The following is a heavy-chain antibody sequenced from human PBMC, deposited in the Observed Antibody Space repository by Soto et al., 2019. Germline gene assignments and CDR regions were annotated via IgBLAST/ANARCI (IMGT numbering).Heavy chain of an antibody. V-gene: IGHV4-59*12. Sequence: PSETLALTCTVSGGSISSYYWSWIRQPPGKGLEWIGYIYYSGSTNYNPSLKSRVTISVDTSKNQFSLKLSSVTAADTAMYYCARVGDLSPFDYWGQGTLVTVSS. CDR2: IYYSGST. CDR3: ARVGDLSPFDY. J-gene: IGHJ4*02. CDR1: GGSISSYY. D-gene: IGHD3-16*01.